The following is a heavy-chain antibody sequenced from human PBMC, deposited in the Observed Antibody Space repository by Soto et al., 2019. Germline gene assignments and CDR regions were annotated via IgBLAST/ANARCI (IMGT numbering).Heavy chain of an antibody. V-gene: IGHV3-13*01. J-gene: IGHJ6*03. CDR1: GFTFSLYD. CDR3: AKGSPAGGSXSRTACYMGX. CDR2: IGTLDDT. Sequence: EVRLVESGGGLVQPGGSLRLSCSASGFTFSLYDMHWVRQAAGKGPEWVSGIGTLDDTYYSGSVKGRFTISRDNAKSSSYLQMSSLRAGDTAXYYCAKGSPAGGSXSRTACYMGXXXKGTTVTVSS. D-gene: IGHD2-2*01.